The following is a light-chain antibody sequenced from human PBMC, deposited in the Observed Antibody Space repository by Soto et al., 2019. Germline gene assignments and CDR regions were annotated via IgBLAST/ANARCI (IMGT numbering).Light chain of an antibody. CDR1: QSVSSN. J-gene: IGKJ1*01. V-gene: IGKV3-15*01. Sequence: EIVMTQSPATLSVSSGERATLSCRASQSVSSNLAWYQQKPGQAPRLLIYGASTRATGIPARFSGSGSGTEFTLTISSLQSEDFAVYYCQQYNNWPPMFGQGTKVEIK. CDR3: QQYNNWPPM. CDR2: GAS.